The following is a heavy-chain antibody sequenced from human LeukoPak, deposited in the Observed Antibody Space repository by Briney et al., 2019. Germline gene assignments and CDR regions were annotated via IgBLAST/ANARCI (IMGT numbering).Heavy chain of an antibody. CDR3: ARSPYDCDAFDI. CDR2: INSDGSST. D-gene: IGHD3-16*01. V-gene: IGHV3-74*01. CDR1: GFTFGSYW. J-gene: IGHJ3*02. Sequence: PGGSLRLSCAASGFTFGSYWMHWVRQAPGKGLVWVSRINSDGSSTSYADSVKSRFTISRDNAKNTLYLQMNSLRAEDTAVYYCARSPYDCDAFDIWGQGTMVTVSS.